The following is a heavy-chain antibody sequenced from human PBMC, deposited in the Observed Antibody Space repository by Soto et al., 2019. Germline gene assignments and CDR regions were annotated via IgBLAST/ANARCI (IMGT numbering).Heavy chain of an antibody. CDR3: ARIAVSVAMDV. J-gene: IGHJ6*02. Sequence: SGATLVHPTQILPLTCSFSGFSLSSSGVGVVWIRQPPGKALEWLALIYWNDDRRYSPSLKSRLTITKDTSKNKVVIIMTDMDPVDTGTYFCARIAVSVAMDVWGQGTTVTVSS. CDR1: GFSLSSSGVG. D-gene: IGHD6-19*01. V-gene: IGHV2-5*01. CDR2: IYWNDDR.